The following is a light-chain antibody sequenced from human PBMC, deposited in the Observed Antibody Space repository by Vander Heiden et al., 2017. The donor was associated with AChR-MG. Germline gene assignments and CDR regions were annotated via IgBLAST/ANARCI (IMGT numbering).Light chain of an antibody. J-gene: IGLJ3*02. CDR1: SSNIGSNY. Sequence: QSVLTQPPSASGTPVQRVTISCSGSSSNIGSNYVYRYQQLPGTAPKRLIVSNNQRPSGVPDRFSGDKSGTSASLEISGLRSEDEADDYCAAWDDSLSGGVFGGGTKLTVL. V-gene: IGLV1-47*02. CDR2: SNN. CDR3: AAWDDSLSGGV.